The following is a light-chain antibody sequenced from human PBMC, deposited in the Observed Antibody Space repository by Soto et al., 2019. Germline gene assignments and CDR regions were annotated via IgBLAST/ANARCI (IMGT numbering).Light chain of an antibody. CDR1: HSVSTD. V-gene: IGKV3-15*01. CDR3: HQYSNWPRT. Sequence: VMTQSPSTLSVSPGARATLSCGARHSVSTDLAGYQHKPGQVPRLLMSGASTSATEIPARFSGSGSGTEFTLTTDSLQSEDFAVYYCHQYSNWPRTVGQGTRRQI. CDR2: GAS. J-gene: IGKJ5*01.